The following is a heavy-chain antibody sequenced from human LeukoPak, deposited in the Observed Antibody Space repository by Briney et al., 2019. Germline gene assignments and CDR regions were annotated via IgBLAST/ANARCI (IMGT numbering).Heavy chain of an antibody. CDR3: ARGRIYFDY. J-gene: IGHJ4*02. D-gene: IGHD2-15*01. CDR1: GFTFSAYW. CDR2: LNTDGSDT. V-gene: IGHV3-74*01. Sequence: GGSLRLSCAAFGFTFSAYWMHWVRQAPGKGLVWVSRLNTDGSDTRYADSVQGRFTISRDNAKNSLYLQMNSLRAEDTAVYYCARGRIYFDYWGQGTLVTVSS.